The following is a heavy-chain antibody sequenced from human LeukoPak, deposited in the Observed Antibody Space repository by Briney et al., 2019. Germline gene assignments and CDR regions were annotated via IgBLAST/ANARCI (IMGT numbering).Heavy chain of an antibody. CDR1: GFTFSSSA. CDR2: ISSNGGNT. Sequence: GGSLRLSCSASGFTFSSSAMHWARQAPGKGLEYVSTISSNGGNTYYADSVKGRFTISRDNSRNTLYLQMSSLRAEDTAVYYCVKGFKYSSSLFDYWGQGTLVTVSS. V-gene: IGHV3-64D*06. D-gene: IGHD6-13*01. CDR3: VKGFKYSSSLFDY. J-gene: IGHJ4*02.